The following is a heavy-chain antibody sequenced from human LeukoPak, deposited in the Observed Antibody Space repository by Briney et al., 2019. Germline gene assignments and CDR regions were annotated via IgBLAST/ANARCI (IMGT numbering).Heavy chain of an antibody. CDR2: INWNGGST. V-gene: IGHV3-20*04. D-gene: IGHD5-18*01. CDR1: GFTFSSYW. Sequence: GGSLRLSCAASGFTFSSYWMSWVRQAPGKGLEWVSGINWNGGSTGYADSVKGRFTISRDNAKNSLYLQMNSLRAEDTALYYCARDQSGGYSYGSGDWDVWGKGTTVTVSS. CDR3: ARDQSGGYSYGSGDWDV. J-gene: IGHJ6*04.